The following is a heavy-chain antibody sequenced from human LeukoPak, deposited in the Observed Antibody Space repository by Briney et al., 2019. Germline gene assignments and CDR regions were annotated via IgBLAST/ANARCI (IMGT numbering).Heavy chain of an antibody. D-gene: IGHD2-21*01. Sequence: GGSLRLSCAASGFTFSSYAMSRVRQAPGKGLEWVSAISGSGGSTYYADSVKGRFTISRDNSKNTLYLQMNSLRAEDTAVYYCAKDFPTYCGGDCYPAYFQHWGQGTLVTVSS. CDR2: ISGSGGST. V-gene: IGHV3-23*01. J-gene: IGHJ1*01. CDR1: GFTFSSYA. CDR3: AKDFPTYCGGDCYPAYFQH.